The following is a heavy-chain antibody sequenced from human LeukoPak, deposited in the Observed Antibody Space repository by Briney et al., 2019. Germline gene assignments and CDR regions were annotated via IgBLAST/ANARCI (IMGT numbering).Heavy chain of an antibody. V-gene: IGHV1-8*01. CDR2: MNPNSGNT. D-gene: IGHD3-3*01. CDR3: ARDPGITIFGVEENWFDP. J-gene: IGHJ5*02. CDR1: GYTFTSYD. Sequence: ASVKVSCKASGYTFTSYDINWVRQATGQGLEWMGWMNPNSGNTGYAQKFQGRVTMTRNTSISTAHMELSSLRSEDTAVYYCARDPGITIFGVEENWFDPWGQGTLVTVSS.